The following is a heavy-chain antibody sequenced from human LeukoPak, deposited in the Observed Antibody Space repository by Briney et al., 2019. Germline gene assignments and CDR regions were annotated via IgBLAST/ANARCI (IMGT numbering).Heavy chain of an antibody. V-gene: IGHV4-59*01. J-gene: IGHJ4*02. CDR1: GASISTYY. CDR3: ARAGGSWSFDY. Sequence: SETLSVTCSVSGASISTYYWSWIRQPPGKGLEWIGYLYFGGSTNYNPSLKSRVTISPDTSKNQFSLKLNSVTAADTAVYYCARAGGSWSFDYLGQGTLVTVSS. CDR2: LYFGGST. D-gene: IGHD5-12*01.